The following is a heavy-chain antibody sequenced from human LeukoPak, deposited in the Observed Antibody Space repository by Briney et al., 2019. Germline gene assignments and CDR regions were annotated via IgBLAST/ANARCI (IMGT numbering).Heavy chain of an antibody. CDR1: GGSISSYY. Sequence: SETLSLTCTVSGGSISSYYWSWIRQPAGKGLEWIGRIYTSGSTNYNPSLKSRVIMSVDTSKNQFSLKLSSVTAADTAVYYCAIVLRYSGNDYWGQGTLVTVSS. V-gene: IGHV4-4*07. D-gene: IGHD3-9*01. CDR3: AIVLRYSGNDY. J-gene: IGHJ4*02. CDR2: IYTSGST.